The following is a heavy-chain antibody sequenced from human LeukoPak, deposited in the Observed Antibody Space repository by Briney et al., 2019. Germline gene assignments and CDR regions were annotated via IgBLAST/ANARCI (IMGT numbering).Heavy chain of an antibody. CDR2: IYDSGST. V-gene: IGHV4-59*01. D-gene: IGHD2/OR15-2a*01. Sequence: SETLSLTCSVCGCSMTNLYWLWIRQPPGTGLESIGDIYDSGSTRYNTSLESRVTISVDTSKNQFSLKLSSVTAADTAVYYCAKGGSTNFYYGDVWGQGTTVTVSS. J-gene: IGHJ6*02. CDR1: GCSMTNLY. CDR3: AKGGSTNFYYGDV.